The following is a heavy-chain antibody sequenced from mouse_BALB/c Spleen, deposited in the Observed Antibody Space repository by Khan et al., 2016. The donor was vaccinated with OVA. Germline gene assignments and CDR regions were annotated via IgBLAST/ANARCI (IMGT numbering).Heavy chain of an antibody. Sequence: EVELVESGGGLVKPGGSLKLSCAASGFTFSTYGMSWVRQTPEKRLEWVATISSDGDYTYYPDNVKGRFTISRDNAKNTLYLQMSSLKYEDTAMYYCARYPSGNFAYWGQGTLVTVSA. D-gene: IGHD2-1*01. V-gene: IGHV5-9-3*01. CDR1: GFTFSTYG. CDR3: ARYPSGNFAY. CDR2: ISSDGDYT. J-gene: IGHJ3*01.